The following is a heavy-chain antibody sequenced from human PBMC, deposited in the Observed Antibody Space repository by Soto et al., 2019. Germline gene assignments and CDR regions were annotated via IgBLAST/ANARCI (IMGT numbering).Heavy chain of an antibody. CDR3: VKDIHEQWLVSHFEY. Sequence: EVQLVESGGGLVQPGRSLRLSCVASGFTFDSYAMHWVRQAPGKGLEWVSGISWNSGSIGYEDSVKGRFTISRDNAQNSLHLEMNSLRVEDTAFYYCVKDIHEQWLVSHFEYWGQGALVTVSS. CDR1: GFTFDSYA. CDR2: ISWNSGSI. D-gene: IGHD6-19*01. V-gene: IGHV3-9*01. J-gene: IGHJ4*02.